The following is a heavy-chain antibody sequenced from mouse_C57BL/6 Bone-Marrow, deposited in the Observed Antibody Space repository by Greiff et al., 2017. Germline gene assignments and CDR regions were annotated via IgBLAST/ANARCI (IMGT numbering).Heavy chain of an antibody. V-gene: IGHV14-2*01. CDR1: GFNIKDYY. D-gene: IGHD1-1*01. J-gene: IGHJ3*01. Sequence: EVKLQESGAELVKPGASVKLSCTASGFNIKDYYMHWVKQRTEQGLEWIGRIDPEDGETKYAPKFQGKATITADTSSNTAYLQRSSLTSEDTAVYYCAMHYYGSSYIAYWGQGTLVTVSA. CDR2: IDPEDGET. CDR3: AMHYYGSSYIAY.